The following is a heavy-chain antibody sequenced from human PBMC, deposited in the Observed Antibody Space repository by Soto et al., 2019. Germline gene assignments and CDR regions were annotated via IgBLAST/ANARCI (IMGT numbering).Heavy chain of an antibody. V-gene: IGHV1-69*06. D-gene: IGHD3-16*01. CDR1: GGTFSDFA. CDR3: ARDRIQLRLGKYSFNGMDV. J-gene: IGHJ6*02. CDR2: IVPRFGSP. Sequence: QVQLVQSGAEMRKPGSSLRVSCKASGGTFSDFAFSWVRQAPGQGLEWMGGIVPRFGSPNYEHKFGGRVTISADTSTSTVYMEVSSLRFDDTAVYFCARDRIQLRLGKYSFNGMDVWGQGTTITVSS.